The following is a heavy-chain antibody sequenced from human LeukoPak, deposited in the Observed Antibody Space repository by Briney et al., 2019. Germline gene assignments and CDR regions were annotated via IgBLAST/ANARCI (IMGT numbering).Heavy chain of an antibody. J-gene: IGHJ4*02. D-gene: IGHD2-2*01. CDR3: ARAPITSPFYFDY. Sequence: GGSLRLSCAASGFTFSSNAMSWVRQAPGKGLEWVSLVSASGGRTYHADSVKGRFTISRDNAKNSLYLQMDSLRAEDTALYYCARAPITSPFYFDYWGQGTLVTVSS. CDR2: VSASGGRT. CDR1: GFTFSSNA. V-gene: IGHV3-23*01.